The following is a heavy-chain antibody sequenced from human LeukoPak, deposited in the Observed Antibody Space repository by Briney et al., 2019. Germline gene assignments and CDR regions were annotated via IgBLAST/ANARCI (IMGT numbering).Heavy chain of an antibody. CDR3: AKTTWSYTNNCFDP. CDR1: GFTFSSYA. D-gene: IGHD1-26*01. J-gene: IGHJ5*02. CDR2: ISGSGGST. V-gene: IGHV3-23*01. Sequence: GRSLRLSCAASGFTFSSYAMSWVRQAPGKGLEWVSAISGSGGSTYYADSLEGRFTISRDNSKNTLYLQMNSLRAEDTAVYYCAKTTWSYTNNCFDPWGQGTLVTVYS.